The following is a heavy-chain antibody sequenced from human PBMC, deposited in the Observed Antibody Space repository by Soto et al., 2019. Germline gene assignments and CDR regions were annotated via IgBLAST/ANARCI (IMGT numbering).Heavy chain of an antibody. Sequence: RGSLRLSCAASGFPFTRYSLNLVRQATGKALEWVSSISSTTNYIYYGDSMKGRFTISRDNAKNSVYLEMNSLSAHDTAVYYCARQSEDLTSNFDYWGQGTLVTVSS. V-gene: IGHV3-21*06. J-gene: IGHJ4*02. CDR2: ISSTTNYI. CDR3: ARQSEDLTSNFDY. CDR1: GFPFTRYS.